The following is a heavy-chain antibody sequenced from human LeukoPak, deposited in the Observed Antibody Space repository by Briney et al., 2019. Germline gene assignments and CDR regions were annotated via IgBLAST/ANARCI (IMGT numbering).Heavy chain of an antibody. Sequence: PGGSLRLSCAASGFIFNSHAMHWVRQVPGKGLEWVSSISWNSAGIDYVDSVKGRFTISRDNAKTSLYLQMDNLRPEDTAFYYCAKSGWWAMAGKIWYFDLWGRGTLVTVSS. D-gene: IGHD2-15*01. J-gene: IGHJ2*01. CDR1: GFIFNSHA. CDR3: AKSGWWAMAGKIWYFDL. CDR2: ISWNSAGI. V-gene: IGHV3-9*01.